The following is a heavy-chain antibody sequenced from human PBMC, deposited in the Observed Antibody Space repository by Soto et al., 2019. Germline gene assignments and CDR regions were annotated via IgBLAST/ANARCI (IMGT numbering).Heavy chain of an antibody. D-gene: IGHD2-2*01. V-gene: IGHV4-39*01. CDR2: IYHSGAT. CDR3: ARQQYCGSSTCYDSLYYQYMDV. Sequence: SETLSLTCSVFGDSIRSAHYFWGWVRQPPGKGLEWIGSIYHSGATFYEPYLRSRVTLSVDTTNNLFSLRLSSVTAADTVFYFCARQQYCGSSTCYDSLYYQYMDVWGKGTMVT. J-gene: IGHJ6*03. CDR1: GDSIRSAHYF.